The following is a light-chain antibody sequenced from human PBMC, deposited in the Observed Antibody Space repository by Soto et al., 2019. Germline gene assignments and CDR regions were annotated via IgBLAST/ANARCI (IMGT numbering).Light chain of an antibody. CDR1: QTLTTTY. CDR3: QQYADLPYT. J-gene: IGKJ2*01. Sequence: EIVLTQSPGTLSLSPGERATLSCMARQTLTTTYLAWYQQKPGQAPRLLIYGVSRRATSIPDRFSGSGSGTDFTLTISRLEPEDFAVYSCQQYADLPYTFGQGTTLEI. V-gene: IGKV3-20*01. CDR2: GVS.